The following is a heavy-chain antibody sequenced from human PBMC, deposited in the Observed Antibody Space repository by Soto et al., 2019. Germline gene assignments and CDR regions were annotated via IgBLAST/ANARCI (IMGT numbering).Heavy chain of an antibody. CDR1: GGSISSSSYY. V-gene: IGHV4-39*01. D-gene: IGHD6-13*01. J-gene: IGHJ4*02. CDR3: AEGRYSRSWYFDY. CDR2: IYYSGST. Sequence: QLQLQESGPGLVKPSETLSLTCTVSGGSISSSSYYWGWIRQPPGKGLEWIGSIYYSGSTYYNPSLKSRVTISVDTSKNQFSLKLSSVTAADTAVYYWAEGRYSRSWYFDYWGKGTLVNVS.